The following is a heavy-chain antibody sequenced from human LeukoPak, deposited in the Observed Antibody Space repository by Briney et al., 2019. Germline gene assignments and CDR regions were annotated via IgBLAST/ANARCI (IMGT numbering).Heavy chain of an antibody. CDR3: ASEGGRSLTSRNWFDP. V-gene: IGHV1-69*13. D-gene: IGHD1-26*01. Sequence: SVKVSCKASGYSFTTYGISWVRQAPGQGLEWMGGIIPIFGTANYAQKFQGRVTITADESTSTAYMELSSLRSEDTAVYYCASEGGRSLTSRNWFDPWGQGTLVTASS. CDR1: GYSFTTYG. CDR2: IIPIFGTA. J-gene: IGHJ5*02.